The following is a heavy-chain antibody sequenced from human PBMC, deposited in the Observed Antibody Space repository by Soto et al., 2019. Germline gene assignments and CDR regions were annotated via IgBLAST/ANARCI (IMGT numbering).Heavy chain of an antibody. CDR3: ARLRESGGYSPESPFDY. Sequence: SVKVSCKASGGTFSSYAISWVRQAPGQGLEWMGGIIPIFGTANYAQKFQGRVTITADESTSSAYMELSSLRSEDTAVYYCARLRESGGYSPESPFDYCGQGTLFTVSS. J-gene: IGHJ4*02. CDR1: GGTFSSYA. D-gene: IGHD2-15*01. CDR2: IIPIFGTA. V-gene: IGHV1-69*13.